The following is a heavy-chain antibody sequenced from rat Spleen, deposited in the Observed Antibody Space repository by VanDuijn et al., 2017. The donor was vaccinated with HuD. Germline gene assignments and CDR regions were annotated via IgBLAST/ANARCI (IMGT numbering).Heavy chain of an antibody. D-gene: IGHD1-12*02. V-gene: IGHV3-3*01. CDR1: VYSITSSYR. CDR3: ARLGLYYYDGTFFNYFDY. Sequence: EVQLQESGPGLVKPSQSLSLTCSVPVYSITSSYRWSWIRKFPGNKLEWMGYINSEANTNYNPSIKSRISITRDTSKNQFFLQLNSVTTEDTATYYCARLGLYYYDGTFFNYFDYWGQGVMVSVSS. J-gene: IGHJ2*01. CDR2: INSEANT.